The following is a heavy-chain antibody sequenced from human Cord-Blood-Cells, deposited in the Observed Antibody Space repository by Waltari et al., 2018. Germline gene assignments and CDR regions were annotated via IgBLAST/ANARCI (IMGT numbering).Heavy chain of an antibody. CDR1: GFTFSSYA. CDR3: ARQIGSSHDY. V-gene: IGHV3-30*04. Sequence: QVQLVESGGGVVQPGRSLRLSCAASGFTFSSYAMHWVRQAPGKGLEGVAVISYDGSNKYYADSVKGRFTISRDNSKNTLYLQMNSLRAEDTAVYYCARQIGSSHDYWGQGTLVTVSS. CDR2: ISYDGSNK. D-gene: IGHD6-13*01. J-gene: IGHJ4*02.